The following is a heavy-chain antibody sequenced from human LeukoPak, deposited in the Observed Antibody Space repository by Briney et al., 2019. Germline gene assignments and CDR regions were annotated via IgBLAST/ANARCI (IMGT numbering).Heavy chain of an antibody. CDR3: ARQPDIVVVQEFDY. CDR1: GGSISSSSYY. D-gene: IGHD2-2*01. CDR2: IYYSGST. Sequence: SETLSLTCTVSGGSISSSSYYWGWIRQPPGKGLEWIGSIYYSGSTYYNPSLKSRVTISVDTSKNQFSLKLSSVTAADTAVYCCARQPDIVVVQEFDYWGQGTLVTVSS. V-gene: IGHV4-39*01. J-gene: IGHJ4*02.